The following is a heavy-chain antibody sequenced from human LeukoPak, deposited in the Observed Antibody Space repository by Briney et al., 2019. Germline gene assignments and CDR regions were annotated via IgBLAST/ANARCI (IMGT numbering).Heavy chain of an antibody. CDR2: INPNSGDT. D-gene: IGHD3-10*01. CDR1: GYTFTGYY. CDR3: ARGGYSDY. J-gene: IGHJ4*02. Sequence: ASVKVSCKASGYTFTGYYIHWVRQAPGQGLEWMAWINPNSGDTNYAQKFQGRVTVTRDTSLSTAYMELSRLRSDDTAVYYCARGGYSDYWGQGTLVTVSS. V-gene: IGHV1-2*02.